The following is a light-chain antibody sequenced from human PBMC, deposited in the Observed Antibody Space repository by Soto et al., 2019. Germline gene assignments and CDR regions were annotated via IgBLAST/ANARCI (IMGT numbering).Light chain of an antibody. J-gene: IGKJ4*02. CDR3: QQYGSTPLS. V-gene: IGKV3-20*01. CDR2: DAS. CDR1: QSVKNSS. Sequence: EMVLKQSPDTLPWSPREIATLSCRASQSVKNSSLAWYQQKPGHPPRFLIYDASNRATGIPDRFSASGSGTDFTLTISRLESEDFAVYYCQQYGSTPLSFGGGTNVDIK.